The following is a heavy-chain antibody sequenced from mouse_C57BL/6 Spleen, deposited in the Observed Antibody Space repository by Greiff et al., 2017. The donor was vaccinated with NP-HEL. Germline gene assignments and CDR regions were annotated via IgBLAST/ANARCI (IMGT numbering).Heavy chain of an antibody. V-gene: IGHV1-74*01. J-gene: IGHJ4*01. CDR2: IHPSDSDT. D-gene: IGHD2-4*01. Sequence: QVQLQQPGAELVKPGASVKVSCKASGYTFTSYWMHWVKQRPGQGLEWIGRIHPSDSDTNYNQKFKGKATLTVDKSSSTAYMQLSSLTSEDSAVYYCAIEVIYDDYGRSAMDQWGQGTLVTGSS. CDR3: AIEVIYDDYGRSAMDQ. CDR1: GYTFTSYW.